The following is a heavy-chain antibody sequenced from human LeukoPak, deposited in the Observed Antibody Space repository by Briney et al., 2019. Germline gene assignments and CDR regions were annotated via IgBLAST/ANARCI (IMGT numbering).Heavy chain of an antibody. J-gene: IGHJ4*02. D-gene: IGHD2-8*01. Sequence: ASVKVSCKASGYTFTSYGISWVRQATGQGLEWMGWMNPNSGNTGYAQKFQGRVTMTRGTSISTAYMELSSLRFEATAVYFCTRSVRNGHFDYWGQGTLVTVSS. CDR2: MNPNSGNT. V-gene: IGHV1-8*02. CDR1: GYTFTSYG. CDR3: TRSVRNGHFDY.